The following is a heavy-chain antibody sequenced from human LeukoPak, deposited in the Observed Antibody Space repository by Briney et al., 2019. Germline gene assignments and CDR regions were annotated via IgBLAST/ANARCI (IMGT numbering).Heavy chain of an antibody. CDR2: IYYSGST. Sequence: SETLSLTCTVSGGYISGYYWSWIRQPPGKGLEWIGYIYYSGSTNYNPSLKSRVTISVDTSKNQFSLKLSSVTAADTAVYYCAREHYYGSGSYYNGSDYWGQGTLVTVSS. CDR3: AREHYYGSGSYYNGSDY. CDR1: GGYISGYY. V-gene: IGHV4-59*12. D-gene: IGHD3-10*01. J-gene: IGHJ4*02.